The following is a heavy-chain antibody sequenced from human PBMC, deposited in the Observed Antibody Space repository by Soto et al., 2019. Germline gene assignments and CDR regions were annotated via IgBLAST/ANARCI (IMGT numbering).Heavy chain of an antibody. Sequence: QVQLVESGGGVVQPGRSLRLSCAASGFTFSSYAMHWVRQAPGKGLEWVAVISYDGSNKYYADSVKGRFTISRDNSKDTRYLKMNSLRAEDTAVYYCARDDSSGWYLGYFDLWGRGTLVTVSS. CDR1: GFTFSSYA. CDR2: ISYDGSNK. CDR3: ARDDSSGWYLGYFDL. V-gene: IGHV3-30-3*01. J-gene: IGHJ2*01. D-gene: IGHD6-19*01.